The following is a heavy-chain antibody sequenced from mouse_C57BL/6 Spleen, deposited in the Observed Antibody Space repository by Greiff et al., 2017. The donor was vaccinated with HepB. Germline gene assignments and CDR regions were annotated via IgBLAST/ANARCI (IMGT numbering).Heavy chain of an antibody. CDR3: ARNGQGAMDY. Sequence: VKLMESGAELVRPGASVKLSCKASGYTFTDYYINWVKQRPGQGLEWIARIYPGSGNTYYNEKFKGKATLTAEKSSSTAYMQLSSLTSEDSAVYFCARNGQGAMDYWGQGTSVTVSS. D-gene: IGHD1-1*02. CDR2: IYPGSGNT. J-gene: IGHJ4*01. V-gene: IGHV1-76*01. CDR1: GYTFTDYY.